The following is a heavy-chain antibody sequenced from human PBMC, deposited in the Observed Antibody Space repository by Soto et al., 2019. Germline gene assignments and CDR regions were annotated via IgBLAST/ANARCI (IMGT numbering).Heavy chain of an antibody. CDR1: GPTFIAYY. V-gene: IGHV1-2*02. CDR2: IDPKSGGT. D-gene: IGHD5-12*01. J-gene: IGHJ4*02. Sequence: QLVQSGAEVKKPGASVRVSCKTSGPTFIAYYIHWVRQALGQGLEWMGWIDPKSGGTNYEQKFLGRVTMTRDTSINTAYMDLNRLTSDDTAVYYCARVSVDVPEWGQGTLITVSS. CDR3: ARVSVDVPE.